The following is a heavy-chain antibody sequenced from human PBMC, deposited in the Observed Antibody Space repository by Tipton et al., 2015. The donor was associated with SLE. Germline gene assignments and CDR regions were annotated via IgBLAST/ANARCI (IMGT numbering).Heavy chain of an antibody. Sequence: TLSLTCTVSGGSFSNYYWSWIRQPPGKGLEHIAYIHYRGTTNYNASLKSRVTISLDMSNKQFSLRLSSVTAADTAMYYCASYSYDSSGSTHFDYWGQGTLVTVSS. CDR2: IHYRGTT. CDR3: ASYSYDSSGSTHFDY. CDR1: GGSFSNYY. D-gene: IGHD3-22*01. J-gene: IGHJ4*02. V-gene: IGHV4-59*08.